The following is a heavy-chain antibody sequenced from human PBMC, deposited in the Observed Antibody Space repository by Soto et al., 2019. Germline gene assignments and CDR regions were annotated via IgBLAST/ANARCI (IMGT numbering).Heavy chain of an antibody. Sequence: GESLKISCKGSGYSFTSYWIGWVRQMPGKGLEWMGIIYPGDSDTRYSPSFQGQVTISAEKSISTAYLQWSSLKASDTAMYYCARRMAVTMVRGVKADLTNYYYGMDVWGQGTTVTVSS. J-gene: IGHJ6*02. CDR1: GYSFTSYW. V-gene: IGHV5-51*01. D-gene: IGHD3-10*01. CDR3: ARRMAVTMVRGVKADLTNYYYGMDV. CDR2: IYPGDSDT.